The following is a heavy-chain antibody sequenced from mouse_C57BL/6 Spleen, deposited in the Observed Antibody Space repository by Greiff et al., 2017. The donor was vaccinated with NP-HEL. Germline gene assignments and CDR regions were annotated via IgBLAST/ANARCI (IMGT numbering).Heavy chain of an antibody. V-gene: IGHV2-2*01. CDR3: ARNYDDYGFKYFDV. D-gene: IGHD2-4*01. CDR2: IWSGGST. CDR1: GFSFTSYG. J-gene: IGHJ1*03. Sequence: VQLQQSGPGLVQPSQSLSISCTVSGFSFTSYGVHWVRQSPGKGLEWLGVIWSGGSTDYNAAFISRLSTSKDNSQRQVFFKMNSLQADETAIYYCARNYDDYGFKYFDVWGTGTTVTVSS.